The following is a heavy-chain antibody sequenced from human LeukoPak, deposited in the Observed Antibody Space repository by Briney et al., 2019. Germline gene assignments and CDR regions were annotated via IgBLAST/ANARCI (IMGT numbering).Heavy chain of an antibody. V-gene: IGHV1-69*02. CDR1: GGTFSSYT. Sequence: SVKVSCKASGGTFSSYTISWVRQAPGQGLEWMGRIIPILGIANYAQKFQGRVTITADKSTSTAYMELSSLRSEDTAVYYRAVRYSGSLAYDFDYWGQGTLVTVSS. CDR2: IIPILGIA. D-gene: IGHD1-26*01. CDR3: AVRYSGSLAYDFDY. J-gene: IGHJ4*02.